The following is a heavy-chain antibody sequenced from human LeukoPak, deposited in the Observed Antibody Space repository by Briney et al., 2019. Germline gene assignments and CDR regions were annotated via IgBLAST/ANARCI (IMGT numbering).Heavy chain of an antibody. V-gene: IGHV1-8*02. CDR2: MNPNSGNT. CDR3: ALGVLMVYADFDY. CDR1: GGTFSSYA. Sequence: ASVKVSCKASGGTFSSYAINWVRQATGQGLEWMGWMNPNSGNTGYAQKFQGRVTMTRNTSISTAYMELSSLRSEDTAVYYCALGVLMVYADFDYWGQGTLVTVSS. D-gene: IGHD2-8*01. J-gene: IGHJ4*02.